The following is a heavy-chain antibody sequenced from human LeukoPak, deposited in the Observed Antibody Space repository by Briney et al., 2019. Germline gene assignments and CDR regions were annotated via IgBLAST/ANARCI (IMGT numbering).Heavy chain of an antibody. CDR1: GGSFSGYY. Sequence: SETLSLTCAVYGGSFSGYYWSWIRQPPGKGLEWIGEINHSGSTNYNPSLKSRVTISVDTSKNQFSLKLSSVTAADTAVYYCARGPTSGSSLDYWDQGTLITVSS. J-gene: IGHJ4*02. V-gene: IGHV4-34*01. D-gene: IGHD6-6*01. CDR2: INHSGST. CDR3: ARGPTSGSSLDY.